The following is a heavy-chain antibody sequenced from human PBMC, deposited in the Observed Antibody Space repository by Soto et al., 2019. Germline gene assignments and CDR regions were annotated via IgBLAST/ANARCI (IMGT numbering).Heavy chain of an antibody. CDR3: AGGGGHNWVKYYYYMDV. CDR2: INHSGST. V-gene: IGHV4-34*01. Sequence: QVQLQQWGAGLLKPSETLSLTCAVYGGSFSGYYWSWIRQPPGKGLEWIGEINHSGSTNYNPSLKGRVTISVNPSKNQFSLKPGSVTAADTAGYYCAGGGGHNWVKYYYYMDVWGKGTTVTVSS. J-gene: IGHJ6*03. CDR1: GGSFSGYY. D-gene: IGHD1-20*01.